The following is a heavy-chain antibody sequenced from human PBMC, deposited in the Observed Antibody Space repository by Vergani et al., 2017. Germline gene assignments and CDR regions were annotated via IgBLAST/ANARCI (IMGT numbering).Heavy chain of an antibody. CDR2: IYYSGST. V-gene: IGHV4-31*03. Sequence: QVQLQESGPGLVKPSQTPSLTCTVSGGSISSGGYYWSWIRQHPGKGLEWIGYIYYSGSTYYNPSLKSRVTISVDTSKNQFSLKLSSVTAADTAVYYCARDLQYGDYYYGMDVWGQGTTVTVSS. D-gene: IGHD2-2*01. CDR1: GGSISSGGYY. J-gene: IGHJ6*02. CDR3: ARDLQYGDYYYGMDV.